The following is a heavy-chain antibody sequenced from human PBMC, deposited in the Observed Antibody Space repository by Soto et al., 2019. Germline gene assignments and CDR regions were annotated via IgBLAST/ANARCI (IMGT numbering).Heavy chain of an antibody. CDR3: TKSATSWGYYDTSGAGGDV. V-gene: IGHV4-31*03. J-gene: IGHJ6*02. D-gene: IGHD3-22*01. CDR2: IYYSGST. CDR1: GGSISSGYY. Sequence: PSETLSLTCTVSGGSISSGYYWTWIRQHPGKGLEWIGYIYYSGSTLYNPSLKSRAAISVDTSKNQFSLNLTSVTAADTAVYYCTKSATSWGYYDTSGAGGDVWGQGTTVTVSS.